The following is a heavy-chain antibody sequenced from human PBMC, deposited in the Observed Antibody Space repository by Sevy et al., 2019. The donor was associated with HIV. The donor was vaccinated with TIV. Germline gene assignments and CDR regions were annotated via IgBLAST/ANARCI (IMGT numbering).Heavy chain of an antibody. J-gene: IGHJ1*01. CDR2: ITPNNGNT. V-gene: IGHV1-18*01. CDR1: GYTFTNYH. Sequence: ASVKVSCKASGYTFTNYHITWVRQAPGQGLEWMGWITPNNGNTNYARRLQGRVTITTDTSTAIAYMELRNLRSDDTAVYFCARAPSGSQGPGQYFHHWGQGTLVTVSS. D-gene: IGHD1-26*01. CDR3: ARAPSGSQGPGQYFHH.